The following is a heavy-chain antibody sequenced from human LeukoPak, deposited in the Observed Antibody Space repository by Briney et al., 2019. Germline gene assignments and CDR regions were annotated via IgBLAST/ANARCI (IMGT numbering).Heavy chain of an antibody. CDR1: DFNFRSNW. J-gene: IGHJ4*02. Sequence: GGSLRLSCVASDFNFRSNWMDWVRQAPGKGLEWVANIKGDGSEKNYVDSVKGRFSISRDNAKNSLYLEMNSLRAEDAGVYYCAKEGDWNLDYWGQGALVTVSS. CDR3: AKEGDWNLDY. CDR2: IKGDGSEK. V-gene: IGHV3-7*04. D-gene: IGHD1-1*01.